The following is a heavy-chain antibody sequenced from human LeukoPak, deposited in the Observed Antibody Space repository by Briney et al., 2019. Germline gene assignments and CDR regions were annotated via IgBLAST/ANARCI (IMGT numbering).Heavy chain of an antibody. J-gene: IGHJ3*02. Sequence: GGALRLSCAASGFTFSGYWMHWVRQAPGKGLVWVSRINSDGSSTSYADSVKGRFTISRDSAKNTLYLQMNSLRAEDTAVYYCVRDGYSYGFMLAFDIWGLGTRVTVSS. V-gene: IGHV3-74*01. CDR2: INSDGSST. D-gene: IGHD5-18*01. CDR1: GFTFSGYW. CDR3: VRDGYSYGFMLAFDI.